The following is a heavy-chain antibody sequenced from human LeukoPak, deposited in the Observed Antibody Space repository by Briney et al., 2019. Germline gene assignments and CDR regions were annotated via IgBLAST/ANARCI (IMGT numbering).Heavy chain of an antibody. CDR1: GFTFSRNW. CDR2: IKQDGSEQ. Sequence: GGSLRLSCAASGFTFSRNWMRWVRQAPGKGLEWVANIKQDGSEQYYVDSVKGRFTIFRDNTKNSVFLQMNSLRVEDTAMYHCVRTAIAANWFDPWGQGTLVTVSS. J-gene: IGHJ5*02. D-gene: IGHD2-15*01. CDR3: VRTAIAANWFDP. V-gene: IGHV3-7*01.